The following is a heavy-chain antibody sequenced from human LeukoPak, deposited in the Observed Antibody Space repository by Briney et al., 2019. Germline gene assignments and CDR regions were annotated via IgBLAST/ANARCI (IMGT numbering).Heavy chain of an antibody. J-gene: IGHJ4*02. Sequence: GGSLTLSCAASGFTFSSYAMSWVRKAQEQGLEWVSTISGSGGGTYYADFVKGRFTISRDDSKNTLYLQMNSLRAEDTAVYYCVKDLGRYRNNCFDYWGQGTLVTVSS. CDR3: VKDLGRYRNNCFDY. D-gene: IGHD1-26*01. CDR2: ISGSGGGT. CDR1: GFTFSSYA. V-gene: IGHV3-23*01.